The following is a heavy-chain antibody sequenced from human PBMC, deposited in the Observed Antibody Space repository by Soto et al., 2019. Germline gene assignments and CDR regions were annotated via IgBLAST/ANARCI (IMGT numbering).Heavy chain of an antibody. J-gene: IGHJ4*02. CDR1: GFTFSSYG. CDR2: ISYDGSNK. CDR3: AKGGGDYYDSSWDYFDY. V-gene: IGHV3-30*18. Sequence: GGSLRLSCAASGFTFSSYGMHWVRQAPGKGLEWVAVISYDGSNKYYADSVKGRFTISRDNSKNTLYLQMNSLRAEDTAVYYCAKGGGDYYDSSWDYFDYWGQGTLVTVSS. D-gene: IGHD3-22*01.